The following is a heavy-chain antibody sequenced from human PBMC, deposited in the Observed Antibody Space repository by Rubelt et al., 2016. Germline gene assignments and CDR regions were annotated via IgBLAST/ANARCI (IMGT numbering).Heavy chain of an antibody. CDR1: GGSFSGYY. Sequence: QVQLQQWGAGLLKPSETLSLTCAVYGGSFSGYYWSWIRQPPGKGREWIGEINHSGSTNYNPSLKSRVTISVDTSKNQFSLKLSSVTAADTAVYYCAREGSSSDRYYFDYWGQGTLVTVSS. CDR2: INHSGST. CDR3: AREGSSSDRYYFDY. D-gene: IGHD6-6*01. J-gene: IGHJ4*02. V-gene: IGHV4-34*01.